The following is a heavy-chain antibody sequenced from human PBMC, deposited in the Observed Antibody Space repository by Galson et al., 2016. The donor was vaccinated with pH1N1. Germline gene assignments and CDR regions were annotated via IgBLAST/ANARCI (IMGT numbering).Heavy chain of an antibody. D-gene: IGHD4-17*01. CDR2: IYLGGSLI. CDR3: ARQNDYGDYRGDAFDI. J-gene: IGHJ3*02. CDR1: GYSFTRYW. Sequence: QSGAEVKKPGESLKISCKASGYSFTRYWIAWVRQMPGKGLEWMGIIYLGGSLIRYRPSFQGQVTISADKSINIVYLEWSSLKASDTATYYCARQNDYGDYRGDAFDIWGQGTMVTVSS. V-gene: IGHV5-51*01.